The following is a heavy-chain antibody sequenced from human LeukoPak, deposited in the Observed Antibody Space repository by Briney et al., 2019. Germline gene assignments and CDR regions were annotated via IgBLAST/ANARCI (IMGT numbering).Heavy chain of an antibody. CDR3: ARGISSGWVFGNWFDP. D-gene: IGHD6-19*01. CDR1: GGPFSGYY. J-gene: IGHJ5*02. V-gene: IGHV4-59*01. CDR2: IYYSGST. Sequence: SETLSLTCAVYGGPFSGYYWSWIRQPPGKGLEWIGYIYYSGSTNYNPSLKSRVTISVDTSKNQFSLKLSSVTAADTAVYYCARGISSGWVFGNWFDPWGQGTLVTVSS.